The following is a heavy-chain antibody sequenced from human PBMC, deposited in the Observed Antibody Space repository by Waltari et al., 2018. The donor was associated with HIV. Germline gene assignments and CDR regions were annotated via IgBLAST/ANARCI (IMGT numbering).Heavy chain of an antibody. J-gene: IGHJ6*02. CDR2: IKQDGSEK. CDR1: VLPFSTYW. CDR3: ARDLKDYDFWSPVDV. Sequence: EVQLVESGGGLVQPGGSLRLSCAASVLPFSTYWLTWVRQAPGKGLEWLANIKQDGSEKYYADSVKGRFTVSRDNNKKSLYLQMSSLRAEDTAVYYCARDLKDYDFWSPVDVWGQGTTVTVSS. V-gene: IGHV3-7*01. D-gene: IGHD3-3*01.